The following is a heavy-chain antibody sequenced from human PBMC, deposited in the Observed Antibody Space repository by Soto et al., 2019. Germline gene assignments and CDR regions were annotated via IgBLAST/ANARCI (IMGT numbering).Heavy chain of an antibody. V-gene: IGHV4-59*08. CDR2: SYYTGST. CDR3: ARLGGNYGAGAFDI. D-gene: IGHD1-26*01. J-gene: IGHJ3*02. Sequence: QVQLQESGPGLVKPSETLSLTCTVSGGSISGYYWSWIRQPPGKGLQYIGVSYYTGSTNYNPSLKSRVTISLDTSKNQFSLKLSDVTAADTAVYYCARLGGNYGAGAFDIWGQGTMATVSS. CDR1: GGSISGYY.